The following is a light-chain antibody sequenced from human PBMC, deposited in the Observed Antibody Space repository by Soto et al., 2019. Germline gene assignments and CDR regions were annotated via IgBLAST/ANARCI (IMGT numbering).Light chain of an antibody. CDR2: GAS. V-gene: IGKV3-15*01. CDR1: QSINFN. J-gene: IGKJ2*01. Sequence: EIVMTQSPATLSVSPGERATLSCRASQSINFNLAWYQQRPGQAPRLLMYGASTRATGFPARFSGSGSGTDFTLTISSLQSEDFAVYYCQQYDKWPYTFGQGTKLEIK. CDR3: QQYDKWPYT.